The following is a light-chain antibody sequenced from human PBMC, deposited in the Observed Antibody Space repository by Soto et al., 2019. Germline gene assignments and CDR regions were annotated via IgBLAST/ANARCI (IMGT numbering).Light chain of an antibody. Sequence: DVVMTQSPLSLPVILGQPASISCTSSQSLVFSDGNTYLSWFQQRPGQSPRRLIYQVSNRDSGVPDRFSGSGSDTDFTLKISRVETEDVGVYYCMQGTHWPRTFGQGTKVAIK. CDR3: MQGTHWPRT. CDR1: QSLVFSDGNTY. V-gene: IGKV2-30*01. J-gene: IGKJ1*01. CDR2: QVS.